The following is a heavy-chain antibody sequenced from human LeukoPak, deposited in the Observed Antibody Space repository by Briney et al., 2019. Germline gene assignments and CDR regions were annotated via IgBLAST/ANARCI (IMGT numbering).Heavy chain of an antibody. V-gene: IGHV4-59*01. CDR3: ARVCKGGYDFLYYYYYMDV. CDR1: GVSISNYY. Sequence: SETLSLTCTVSGVSISNYYWSWLRQPPGKGLEWFGYIYYSGSTNYNPSLKSRVPISVDTSKNQFSLKLSSVTAADTAVYYCARVCKGGYDFLYYYYYMDVWGKGTTVTISS. J-gene: IGHJ6*03. CDR2: IYYSGST. D-gene: IGHD5-12*01.